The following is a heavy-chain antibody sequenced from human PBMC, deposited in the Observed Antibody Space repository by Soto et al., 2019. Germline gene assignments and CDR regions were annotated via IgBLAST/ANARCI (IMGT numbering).Heavy chain of an antibody. J-gene: IGHJ4*02. CDR3: VREAGVRPAPLWFGELSQ. D-gene: IGHD3-10*01. CDR1: GGSISSYY. Sequence: SETLSLTCTVSGGSISSYYWSWIRQPPGKGLEWIGYIYYSGSTNYNPSLKSRVTISVDTSKNQFSLKLSSVTAADTAVYYCVREAGVRPAPLWFGELSQWGQGTLVTVSS. V-gene: IGHV4-59*01. CDR2: IYYSGST.